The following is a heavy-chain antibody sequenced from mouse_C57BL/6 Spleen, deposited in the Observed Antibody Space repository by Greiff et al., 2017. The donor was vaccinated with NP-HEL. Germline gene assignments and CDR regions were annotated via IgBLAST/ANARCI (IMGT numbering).Heavy chain of an antibody. CDR1: GYTFTSYW. Sequence: VKLQESGAELVKPGASVKLSCKASGYTFTSYWMHWVKQRPGQGLEWIGMIHPNSGSTNYNEKFKSKATLTVDKSSSTAYMQLSSLTSEDSAVYYCEYYGSSSRFAYWGQGTLVTVSA. V-gene: IGHV1-64*01. D-gene: IGHD1-1*01. CDR3: EYYGSSSRFAY. J-gene: IGHJ3*01. CDR2: IHPNSGST.